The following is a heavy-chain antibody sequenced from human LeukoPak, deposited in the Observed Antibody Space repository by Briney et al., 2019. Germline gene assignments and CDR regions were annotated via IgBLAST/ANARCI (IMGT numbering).Heavy chain of an antibody. V-gene: IGHV3-49*04. CDR3: TRGPTGRWLYYGMDV. CDR2: IRSKGYGGTT. D-gene: IGHD5-24*01. CDR1: GFTFGDHA. Sequence: PGGSLRLSCITSGFTFGDHAMSWVRQAPGKGLDWVGFIRSKGYGGTTEYAASVEGRFTISRDDSKSIAYLQMNSLKSEDTAVYYCTRGPTGRWLYYGMDVWGQGTTVIVSS. J-gene: IGHJ6*02.